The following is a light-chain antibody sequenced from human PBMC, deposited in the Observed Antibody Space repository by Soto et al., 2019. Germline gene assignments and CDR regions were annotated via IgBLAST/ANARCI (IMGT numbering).Light chain of an antibody. CDR2: GAS. J-gene: IGKJ1*01. CDR3: QQSYSTPWT. CDR1: QSISTY. V-gene: IGKV1-39*01. Sequence: DLQMTQSPSSLSASVGDRVTITCRASQSISTYLNWYQQKPGKAPNLLIYGASSLQSGVPSRFSGSGSETDFTLTISSLQPEDFATYYCQQSYSTPWTFGQGTKVEIK.